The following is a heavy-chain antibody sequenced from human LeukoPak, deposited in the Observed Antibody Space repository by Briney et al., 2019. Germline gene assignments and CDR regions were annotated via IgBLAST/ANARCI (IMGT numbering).Heavy chain of an antibody. Sequence: GASVKVSCKASGGTFSSYAISWVRQAPGQGLEWMGRIIPIFGTANYAQKFQGRVTITTDESTSTAYMELSSLRSEDTAVYYCARHPRATVTMGPYFDYWDQGTLVTVSS. J-gene: IGHJ4*02. V-gene: IGHV1-69*05. CDR2: IIPIFGTA. CDR3: ARHPRATVTMGPYFDY. CDR1: GGTFSSYA. D-gene: IGHD4-17*01.